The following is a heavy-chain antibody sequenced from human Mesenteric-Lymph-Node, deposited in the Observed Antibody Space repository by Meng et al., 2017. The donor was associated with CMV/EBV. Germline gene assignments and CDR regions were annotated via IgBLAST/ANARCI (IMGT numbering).Heavy chain of an antibody. CDR2: ISSSSSTI. CDR1: GFTFSDYY. D-gene: IGHD6-13*01. CDR3: ARVRIAAAGTGYYFDY. J-gene: IGHJ4*02. Sequence: GGSLRLSCAASGFTFSDYYMNWIRQAPGKGLEWVSYISSSSSTIYYADSVKGRFTISRDNAKNSLYLQMNSLRAEDTAVYYCARVRIAAAGTGYYFDYWGQGTLVTVSS. V-gene: IGHV3-11*04.